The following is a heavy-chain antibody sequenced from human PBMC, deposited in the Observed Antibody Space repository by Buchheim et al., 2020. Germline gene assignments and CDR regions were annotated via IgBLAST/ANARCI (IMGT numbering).Heavy chain of an antibody. V-gene: IGHV3-23*01. CDR2: ISNSGGVT. J-gene: IGHJ4*02. Sequence: EVQLLESGGGLVQPGGSLRLSCAASGFIFSNYVMNWVRQAPGKGLEWVSAISNSGGVTHYADSVKGRFTISRDNSKNTLYLQMNSLRAEDTAVYFCAKAYYYGSGSSYESFGYWGQGAL. D-gene: IGHD3-10*01. CDR3: AKAYYYGSGSSYESFGY. CDR1: GFIFSNYV.